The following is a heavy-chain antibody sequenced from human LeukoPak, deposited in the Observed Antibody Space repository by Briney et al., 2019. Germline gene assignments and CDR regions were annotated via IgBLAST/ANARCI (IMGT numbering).Heavy chain of an antibody. CDR2: ISSSSSYI. Sequence: PGGSLRLSCAASGFTFSSYSMNWVRQAPGKGLEWVSSISSSSSYIYYADSVKGRFTISRDNAKNSLYLQMNSLRAEDTAVYYCARGGMMITFGGVIDHWGQGTLVTVSS. CDR1: GFTFSSYS. D-gene: IGHD3-16*01. V-gene: IGHV3-21*01. CDR3: ARGGMMITFGGVIDH. J-gene: IGHJ5*02.